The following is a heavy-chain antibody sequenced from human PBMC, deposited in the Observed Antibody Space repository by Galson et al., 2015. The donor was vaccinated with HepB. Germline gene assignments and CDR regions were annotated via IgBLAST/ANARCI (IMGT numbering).Heavy chain of an antibody. D-gene: IGHD3-3*01. CDR1: GFTFSSYA. Sequence: SLRLSCAASGFTFSSYAMHWVRQAPGKGLEWVAVISYDGSNKYYADSVKGRFTISRDNSKNTLYLQMNSLRAEDTAVYYCARDLRGFWSGPQYYYYGMDVWGQGTTVTVSS. V-gene: IGHV3-30-3*01. J-gene: IGHJ6*02. CDR3: ARDLRGFWSGPQYYYYGMDV. CDR2: ISYDGSNK.